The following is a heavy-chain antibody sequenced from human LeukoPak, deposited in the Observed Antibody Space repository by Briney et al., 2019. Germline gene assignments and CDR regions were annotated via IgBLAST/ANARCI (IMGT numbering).Heavy chain of an antibody. CDR1: GGTFSSYA. J-gene: IGHJ4*02. Sequence: SVTVSCTASGGTFSSYAISWVRQAPGQGLEWMGGIIPIFGTANYAQKFQGRVTITADESTSTAYMELSSLRSEDTAVYYCARAVEGATSNFDYWGQGTLVTVSS. V-gene: IGHV1-69*01. D-gene: IGHD1-26*01. CDR2: IIPIFGTA. CDR3: ARAVEGATSNFDY.